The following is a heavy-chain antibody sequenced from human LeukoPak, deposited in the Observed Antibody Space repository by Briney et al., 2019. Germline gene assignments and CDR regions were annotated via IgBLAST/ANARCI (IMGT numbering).Heavy chain of an antibody. CDR2: ISGSGGST. J-gene: IGHJ3*02. V-gene: IGHV3-23*01. CDR3: ARSYSYGSGSYAFDI. CDR1: GFTFSSYA. Sequence: PGRSLRLSCAASGFTFSSYAMSWVRQAPGKGLEWVSAISGSGGSTYYADSVKGRFTISRDNAKNTLYLQMNSLRAEDTAVYYCARSYSYGSGSYAFDIWGQGTMVTVSS. D-gene: IGHD3-10*01.